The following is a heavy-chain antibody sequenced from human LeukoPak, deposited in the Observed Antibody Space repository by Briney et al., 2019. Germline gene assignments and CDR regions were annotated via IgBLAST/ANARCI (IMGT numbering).Heavy chain of an antibody. Sequence: GGSLRLSCAASGFTFSSYEMSWVRQAPGKGLKCISYINTSGGTIYYADSVKGRFTMSRDKAKNSLYLQMNSLRAEDTAVYYCARDHPSSLDYDSSGYYVYDAFDIWGQGTMVTVSS. CDR2: INTSGGTI. CDR1: GFTFSSYE. CDR3: ARDHPSSLDYDSSGYYVYDAFDI. V-gene: IGHV3-48*03. D-gene: IGHD3-22*01. J-gene: IGHJ3*02.